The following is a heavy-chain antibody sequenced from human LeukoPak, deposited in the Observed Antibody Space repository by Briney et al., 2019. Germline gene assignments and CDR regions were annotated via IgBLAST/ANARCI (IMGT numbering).Heavy chain of an antibody. Sequence: PSETLSLTCNVFGNSISSYYWSWIRQPPGKGLEWIGYIYYSGSTNYNPSLKSRVTISVDTSKKQFSLKLSSVTAADTAVYYCARAYHYDSSGYYDYRGQGTLVTVSS. CDR1: GNSISSYY. J-gene: IGHJ4*02. CDR3: ARAYHYDSSGYYDY. D-gene: IGHD3-22*01. CDR2: IYYSGST. V-gene: IGHV4-59*01.